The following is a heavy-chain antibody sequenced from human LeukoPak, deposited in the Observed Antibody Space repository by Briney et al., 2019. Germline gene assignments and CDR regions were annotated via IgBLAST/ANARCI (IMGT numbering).Heavy chain of an antibody. CDR3: AKGFSSAWFGMYFDQ. D-gene: IGHD6-19*01. Sequence: GGSPRLSCTASGVTFSAYAMSWVRQAPGKGLEWVSTFSGSGDTTFYADSVRGRFTISRDKSKNTLYLQMNSLRVEDTALYYCAKGFSSAWFGMYFDQWGQGTQVTVSS. CDR1: GVTFSAYA. CDR2: FSGSGDTT. V-gene: IGHV3-23*01. J-gene: IGHJ4*02.